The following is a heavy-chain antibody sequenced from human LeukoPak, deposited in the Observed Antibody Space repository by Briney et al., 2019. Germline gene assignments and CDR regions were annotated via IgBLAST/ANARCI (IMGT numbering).Heavy chain of an antibody. D-gene: IGHD3-22*01. CDR1: GGSFSGYY. CDR2: IYHSGST. J-gene: IGHJ5*02. Sequence: SETLSLTCAVYGGSFSGYYWSWIRQPPGKGLEWIGSIYHSGSTFYNPSLKSRVTISVDTSKNQFSLKLTSMTAADTAVYYCARAMNRSGDYLGFDPWGLGIVVTVSS. CDR3: ARAMNRSGDYLGFDP. V-gene: IGHV4-34*01.